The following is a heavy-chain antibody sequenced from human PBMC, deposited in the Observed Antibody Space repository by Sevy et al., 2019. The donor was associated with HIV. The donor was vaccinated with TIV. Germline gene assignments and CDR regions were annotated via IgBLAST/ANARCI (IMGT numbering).Heavy chain of an antibody. J-gene: IGHJ4*02. V-gene: IGHV1-24*01. D-gene: IGHD3-22*01. CDR1: GYTLSQIS. CDR3: ATTKDYYDSSGSPFDS. CDR2: FDPEDGET. Sequence: ALVKVSCKVSGYTLSQISMHWVRQAPGKGLEWMGSFDPEDGETIYAQKFQARVTMTDDTSTDTAYMELISLRSDDTAVYYCATTKDYYDSSGSPFDSWGQGTLVTVSS.